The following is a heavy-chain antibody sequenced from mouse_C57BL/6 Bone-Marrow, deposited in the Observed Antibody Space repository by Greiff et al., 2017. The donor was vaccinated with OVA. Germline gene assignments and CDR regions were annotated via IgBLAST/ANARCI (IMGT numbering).Heavy chain of an antibody. CDR3: ARGWLLDFDY. J-gene: IGHJ2*01. CDR1: GYTFTDYY. V-gene: IGHV1-19*01. CDR2: INPYNGGT. Sequence: EVQLQQSGPVLVKPGASVKMSCKASGYTFTDYYMNWVKQSHGKSLEWIGVINPYNGGTSYNQKFKGKATLTVDKSSSTAYMELNSLTSEDSAVYYCARGWLLDFDYWGQGTTLTVSS. D-gene: IGHD2-3*01.